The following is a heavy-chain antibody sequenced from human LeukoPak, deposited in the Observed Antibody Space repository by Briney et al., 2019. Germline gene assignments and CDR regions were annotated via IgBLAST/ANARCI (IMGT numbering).Heavy chain of an antibody. CDR3: ARDSAVAADIDY. CDR2: INHSGST. V-gene: IGHV4-34*01. J-gene: IGHJ4*02. D-gene: IGHD6-19*01. Sequence: PSETLSLTCAVYGGSFSGYYWSWIHQPPGKGLEWIGEINHSGSTNYNPSLKSRVTISVDTSKNQFSLKLSSVTAADTAVYYCARDSAVAADIDYWGQGTLVTVSS. CDR1: GGSFSGYY.